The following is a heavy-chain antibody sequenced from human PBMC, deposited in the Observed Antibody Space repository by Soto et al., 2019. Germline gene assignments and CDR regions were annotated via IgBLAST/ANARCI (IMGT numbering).Heavy chain of an antibody. CDR3: ARAVVTIFGSWSAFDI. J-gene: IGHJ3*02. CDR1: GGSISSYY. V-gene: IGHV4-59*01. CDR2: IYYDGRT. Sequence: QVQLQESGPGLVKPSETLSLTCTVSGGSISSYYWSWIRQPPGKGLEWIGYIYYDGRTKYNPSLKSRVTISVDTSKNQFSLKLSSVTAADTAVYYCARAVVTIFGSWSAFDIWGQGTMVTVSS. D-gene: IGHD3-3*01.